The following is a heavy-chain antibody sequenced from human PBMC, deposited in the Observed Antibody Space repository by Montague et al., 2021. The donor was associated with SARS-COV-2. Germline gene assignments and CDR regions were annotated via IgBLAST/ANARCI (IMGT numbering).Heavy chain of an antibody. V-gene: IGHV3-33*01. J-gene: IGHJ5*02. CDR2: IWYDGSNK. CDR3: ARNARRYCSGGFCLNWFAP. Sequence: SLRLSCAASGFIFSNYGMNWVRQAPSKGLEWVAVIWYDGSNKYYADSVKGRFTISRDNSKKMLYLQMNSLRAEDTAVYFCARNARRYCSGGFCLNWFAPWGQGTQVTVSS. D-gene: IGHD2-15*01. CDR1: GFIFSNYG.